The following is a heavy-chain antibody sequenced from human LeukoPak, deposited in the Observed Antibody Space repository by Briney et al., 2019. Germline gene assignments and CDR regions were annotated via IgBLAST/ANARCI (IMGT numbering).Heavy chain of an antibody. J-gene: IGHJ3*02. CDR3: ARDQGIVVVPAANDAFDI. D-gene: IGHD2-2*01. CDR1: GFTLSDYN. Sequence: GGSLRLSCAASGFTLSDYNMNWVRQAPGKGLEWVSSISSSSSYIYYADSVKGRFTISRDNAKNSLYLQMNSLRAEDTAVYYCARDQGIVVVPAANDAFDIWGQGTMVTVSS. V-gene: IGHV3-21*01. CDR2: ISSSSSYI.